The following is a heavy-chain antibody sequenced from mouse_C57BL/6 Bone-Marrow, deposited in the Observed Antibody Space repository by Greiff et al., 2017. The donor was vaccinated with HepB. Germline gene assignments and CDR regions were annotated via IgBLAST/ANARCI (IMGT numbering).Heavy chain of an antibody. CDR2: IDPEDGDT. D-gene: IGHD1-1*02. CDR3: TTFARWDGGSYDC. J-gene: IGHJ2*01. CDR1: GFNFKDYY. Sequence: EVQLQQSGAELVRPGASVKLSCTASGFNFKDYYMHWVKQRPEQGLEWIGRIDPEDGDTDYAPKFQGKATMTADTSSNAAYLQLSSLTSEDAAVYYCTTFARWDGGSYDCWGQGTTLTVSS. V-gene: IGHV14-1*01.